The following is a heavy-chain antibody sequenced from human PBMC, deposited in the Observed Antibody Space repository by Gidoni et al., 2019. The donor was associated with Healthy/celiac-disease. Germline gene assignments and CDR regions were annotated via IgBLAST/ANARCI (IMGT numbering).Heavy chain of an antibody. CDR3: AKDTRGYSGYDYGTDY. CDR2: IGVIGGST. D-gene: IGHD5-12*01. CDR1: GFTVSSYA. J-gene: IGHJ4*02. Sequence: EVQLLESGGGVVQPGGSMRLACEAEGFTVSSYAMSWVHQAPGTGLEWVSAIGVIGGSTSYADSVTGRFPISRDNSKTTLYLQMNSLSAEDTSVSYCAKDTRGYSGYDYGTDYWGQGTLVPVSS. V-gene: IGHV3-23*01.